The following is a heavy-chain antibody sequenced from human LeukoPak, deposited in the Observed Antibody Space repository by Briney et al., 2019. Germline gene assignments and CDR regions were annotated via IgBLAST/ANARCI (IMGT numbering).Heavy chain of an antibody. V-gene: IGHV1-2*02. D-gene: IGHD3-16*02. Sequence: ASVKVSCKASGYTFTGYYMHWVRQAPGQGLEWMGWINPNSGGTNYAQKFQGRVTMTRNTSISTAYMELSSLRSEDTAVYYCARGGPYYDYVWGSYRHKYFDYWGRGTLVTVSS. CDR1: GYTFTGYY. CDR3: ARGGPYYDYVWGSYRHKYFDY. CDR2: INPNSGGT. J-gene: IGHJ4*02.